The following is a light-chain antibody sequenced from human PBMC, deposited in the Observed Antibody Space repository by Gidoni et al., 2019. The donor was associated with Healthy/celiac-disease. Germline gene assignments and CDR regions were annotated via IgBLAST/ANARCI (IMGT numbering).Light chain of an antibody. CDR3: QAWDSSTAEV. J-gene: IGLJ2*01. CDR1: KLGDKY. CDR2: QDS. V-gene: IGLV3-1*01. Sequence: SYELTQPPSVSVPPGQTASITCSGGKLGDKYACWYQQKPGQSPVLVIYQDSKRPSGIPERFSGSNSGNTATLTISGTQAMDEADYYCQAWDSSTAEVFGGGTKLTVL.